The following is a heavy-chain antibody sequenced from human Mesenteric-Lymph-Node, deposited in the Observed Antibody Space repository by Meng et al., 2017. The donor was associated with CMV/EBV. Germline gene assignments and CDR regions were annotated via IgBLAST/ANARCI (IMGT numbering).Heavy chain of an antibody. V-gene: IGHV3-21*01. CDR3: ARGPGELHRGGYSYYGLDV. CDR1: GFTFSSYS. J-gene: IGHJ6*02. D-gene: IGHD1-14*01. Sequence: GESLKISCVASGFTFSSYSMNWVRQAPGKGLEWVSSTSSSSDYIYYADSVRGRFTISRDNAENSLYLQMNGLRAEDTAVYYCARGPGELHRGGYSYYGLDVWGQGTTVTVSS. CDR2: TSSSSDYI.